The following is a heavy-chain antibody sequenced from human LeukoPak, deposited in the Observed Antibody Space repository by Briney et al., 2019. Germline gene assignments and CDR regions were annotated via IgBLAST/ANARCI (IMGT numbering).Heavy chain of an antibody. Sequence: SVKVSCKASGGTFSSYAISWVRQAPGQGLEWMGGIIPIFGTANYAQKFQGRVTITADESTSTAYMELSSLRSEDTAVYYCAVWFWELGYFDYWGQGTLVTVSS. D-gene: IGHD3-10*01. CDR3: AVWFWELGYFDY. CDR1: GGTFSSYA. V-gene: IGHV1-69*13. CDR2: IIPIFGTA. J-gene: IGHJ4*02.